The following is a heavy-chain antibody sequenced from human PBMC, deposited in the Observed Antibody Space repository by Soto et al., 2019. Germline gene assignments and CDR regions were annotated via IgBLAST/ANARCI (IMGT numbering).Heavy chain of an antibody. CDR1: GYTFTGYY. CDR2: INPNSGGT. V-gene: IGHV1-2*04. CDR3: ARERHYSSSWPVNWFDP. J-gene: IGHJ5*02. D-gene: IGHD6-13*01. Sequence: ASVKVSCKASGYTFTGYYMHWVRQAPGQGLEWMGWINPNSGGTNYAQKFQGWVTMTRDTSISTAYMELSRLRSDDTAVYYFARERHYSSSWPVNWFDPWGQGTLVTVSS.